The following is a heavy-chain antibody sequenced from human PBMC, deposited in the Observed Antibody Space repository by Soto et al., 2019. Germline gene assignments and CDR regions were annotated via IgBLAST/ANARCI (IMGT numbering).Heavy chain of an antibody. J-gene: IGHJ4*03. Sequence: QVQLVQSGAEVKKPGASVKVSCKVSRYNLTELSMHWVPQAPGKGHEGMGGFDPEDGETIYAQKFQGRVTMTEDTSTDTAYMELSSLRSEDTAVYYCATDRVGGYGVVGYFAYWGQGTLVTVSS. CDR1: RYNLTELS. CDR2: FDPEDGET. D-gene: IGHD3-10*01. V-gene: IGHV1-24*01. CDR3: ATDRVGGYGVVGYFAY.